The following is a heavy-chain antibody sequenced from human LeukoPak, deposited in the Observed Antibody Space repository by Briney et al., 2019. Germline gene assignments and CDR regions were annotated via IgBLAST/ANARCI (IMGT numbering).Heavy chain of an antibody. Sequence: GASVKVSCKASGYTFTAYYMHWVRQAPGQGLEGMGRIKPNSGGTIYPQKFQGRVTVTRDTSISAAYMELSGLTCDDTAVYYCARGIAAAGDNVFDIWGQGTMVTVSS. CDR2: IKPNSGGT. CDR3: ARGIAAAGDNVFDI. J-gene: IGHJ3*02. D-gene: IGHD6-13*01. V-gene: IGHV1-2*06. CDR1: GYTFTAYY.